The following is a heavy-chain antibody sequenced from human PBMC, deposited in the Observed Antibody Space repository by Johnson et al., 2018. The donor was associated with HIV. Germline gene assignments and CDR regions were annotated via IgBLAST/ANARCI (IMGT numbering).Heavy chain of an antibody. J-gene: IGHJ3*02. CDR2: INWNGGST. CDR3: AREGIAARLAAFDI. V-gene: IGHV3-20*04. CDR1: GFTFDDYG. D-gene: IGHD6-6*01. Sequence: MQLVESGGGVVQPGGSLRLSCAASGFTFDDYGMSWVRQTPGKGLEWVSGINWNGGSTDYADSVKGRFTISRDNAKNSLYLQMNDLRAEDSALYYCAREGIAARLAAFDIWGQGTMVTVSS.